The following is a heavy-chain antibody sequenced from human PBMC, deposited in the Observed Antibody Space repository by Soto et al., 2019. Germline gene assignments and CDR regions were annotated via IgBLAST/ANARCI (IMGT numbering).Heavy chain of an antibody. Sequence: PGGSLRLSCAASGFTFSSYGMHWVRQAPGEGLEWVAVISYDGSNKYYADSVKGRFTISRDNSKNTLYLQMNSLRAEDTAVYYCAKDTLMTTVPFGVLSGWGQGTLVTVSS. J-gene: IGHJ4*02. V-gene: IGHV3-30*18. CDR1: GFTFSSYG. D-gene: IGHD4-17*01. CDR3: AKDTLMTTVPFGVLSG. CDR2: ISYDGSNK.